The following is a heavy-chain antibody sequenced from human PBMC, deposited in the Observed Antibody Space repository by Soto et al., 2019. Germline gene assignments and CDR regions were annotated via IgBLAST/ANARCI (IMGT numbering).Heavy chain of an antibody. CDR3: ANVLPYTSPSRPHYWFDP. D-gene: IGHD6-13*01. J-gene: IGHJ5*02. V-gene: IGHV3-23*01. CDR2: ISGSGGST. Sequence: GSLRLSCAASGFTFSSYAMSWVRQAPGKGLEWVSAISGSGGSTYYADSVKGRFTISRDNSKNTLYLQMNSLRAEDTAVYYCANVLPYTSPSRPHYWFDPWGQGTLVAVSS. CDR1: GFTFSSYA.